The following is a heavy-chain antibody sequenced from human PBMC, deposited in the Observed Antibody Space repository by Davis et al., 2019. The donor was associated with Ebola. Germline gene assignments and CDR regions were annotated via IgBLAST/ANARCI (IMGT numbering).Heavy chain of an antibody. J-gene: IGHJ1*01. V-gene: IGHV3-7*03. CDR1: GFTFSSYW. D-gene: IGHD3-22*01. CDR2: IKQDGSEK. Sequence: GESLKISCAASGFTFSSYWMSWVRQAPGKGLEWVANIKQDGSEKYYVDSVKGRFTISRDNSKNTLYLQMNSLRAEDTAVYYCARDGYYYDSSGYYGAEYFQHWGQGTLVTVSS. CDR3: ARDGYYYDSSGYYGAEYFQH.